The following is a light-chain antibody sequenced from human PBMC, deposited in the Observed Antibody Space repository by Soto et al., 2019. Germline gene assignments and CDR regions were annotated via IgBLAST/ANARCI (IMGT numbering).Light chain of an antibody. CDR1: QSISDT. J-gene: IGKJ1*01. Sequence: EIVMTQSPATLSVSPGGRATLSCRASQSISDTLAWYQQKPGQAPRLLIYGASTRATGFPARFSGSGSGADFTLTISSLQSEDFAGYYCQQYDNWPWTFGQGTKVEIK. V-gene: IGKV3-15*01. CDR2: GAS. CDR3: QQYDNWPWT.